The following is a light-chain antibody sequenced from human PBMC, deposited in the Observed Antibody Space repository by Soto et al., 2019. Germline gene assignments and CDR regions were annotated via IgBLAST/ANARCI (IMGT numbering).Light chain of an antibody. Sequence: EVVVTQSPLALPVTLGQPASISCRSTQSLVDSDGNTYLTWLQQRPGQSPRRLISKVSNRDSGVTDRFSGSWSGTDFTLKISAAEAEDVGVYYCLQGTHWPWTLGQGTQVDIK. CDR1: QSLVDSDGNTY. J-gene: IGKJ1*01. CDR3: LQGTHWPWT. CDR2: KVS. V-gene: IGKV2-30*01.